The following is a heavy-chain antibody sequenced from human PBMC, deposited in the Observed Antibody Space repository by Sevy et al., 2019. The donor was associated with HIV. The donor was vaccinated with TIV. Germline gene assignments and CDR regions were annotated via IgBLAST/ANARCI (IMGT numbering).Heavy chain of an antibody. CDR2: IKQDGSEK. Sequence: GGSLRLSCAASGFTFSSHWMSWVRQAPGKGLEWVANIKQDGSEKYYVDSVKGRFTISRDNAKNSLSLQMNGLRAEDTAVYHCARDSGGIGMDVWGQGTTVTVSS. V-gene: IGHV3-7*01. J-gene: IGHJ6*02. D-gene: IGHD6-13*01. CDR1: GFTFSSHW. CDR3: ARDSGGIGMDV.